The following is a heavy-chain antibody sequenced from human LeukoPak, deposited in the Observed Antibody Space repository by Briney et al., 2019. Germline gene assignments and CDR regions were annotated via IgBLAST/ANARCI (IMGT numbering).Heavy chain of an antibody. Sequence: GGSLRLSCAASGFTFSSYGMSWVRQAPGKGLEWVSGISNSGGSTYYADSVKGRFTISRDNSKNTLYLQMNSLRAEDTAIYYCAKGLYWFDPWGQGTLVTVSS. CDR1: GFTFSSYG. CDR3: AKGLYWFDP. J-gene: IGHJ5*02. V-gene: IGHV3-23*01. CDR2: ISNSGGST. D-gene: IGHD6-19*01.